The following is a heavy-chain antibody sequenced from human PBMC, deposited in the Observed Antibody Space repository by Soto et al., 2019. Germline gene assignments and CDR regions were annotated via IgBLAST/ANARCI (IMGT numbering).Heavy chain of an antibody. Sequence: QVQLVESGGGLVKPGGSLRLSCAASGFTFSDYYMSWIRQAPGKGLEGVSYISSSGSTIYYADSVKGRFTISRDNAKNSLYLQMNSLRAEDTAVYYCARDLDAGFSVYNWFDPWGQGTLVTVSS. CDR1: GFTFSDYY. J-gene: IGHJ5*02. CDR2: ISSSGSTI. D-gene: IGHD3-10*01. V-gene: IGHV3-11*01. CDR3: ARDLDAGFSVYNWFDP.